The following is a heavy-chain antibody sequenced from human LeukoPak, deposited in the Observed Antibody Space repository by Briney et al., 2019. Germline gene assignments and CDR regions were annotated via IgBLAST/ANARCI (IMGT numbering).Heavy chain of an antibody. CDR3: ARQALYYDILTGGFDP. V-gene: IGHV4-39*01. D-gene: IGHD3-9*01. CDR2: IYYSGST. CDR1: GVSISSSSYY. J-gene: IGHJ5*02. Sequence: SETLSLTCTVSGVSISSSSYYWGWIRQPPGKGLEWIGSIYYSGSTYYNPSLKSRVTISVDTSKNQFSLKLSSVTAADTAVYYCARQALYYDILTGGFDPWGQGTLVTVSS.